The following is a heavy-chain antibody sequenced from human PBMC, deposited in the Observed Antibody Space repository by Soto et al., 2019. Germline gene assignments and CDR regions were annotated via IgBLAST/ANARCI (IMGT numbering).Heavy chain of an antibody. CDR1: GFAFYYYN. CDR3: ARNGRVRQWLDYFDY. Sequence: PWGSLRLSCAASGFAFYYYNMNWVRQAPGRGLEWVSSISGSGIDIHFTDSVKGRFTISRDNAKTSLYLQMDSLRPEDTAIYYCARNGRVRQWLDYFDYWGQGTLVTVS. V-gene: IGHV3-21*01. CDR2: ISGSGIDI. D-gene: IGHD6-19*01. J-gene: IGHJ4*02.